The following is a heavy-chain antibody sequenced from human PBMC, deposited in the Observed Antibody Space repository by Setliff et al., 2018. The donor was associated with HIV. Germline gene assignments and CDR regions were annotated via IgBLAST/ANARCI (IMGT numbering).Heavy chain of an antibody. D-gene: IGHD6-25*01. CDR1: GGSLSGHH. CDR3: ARDQRLLGVQPPYWYFDL. J-gene: IGHJ2*01. Sequence: PSETLSLTCAVFGGSLSGHHWNWIRQPPGKGLEWIGEINHSGNTEYNSSLKSRVSISVDTSKNHLSLKLTSLTAAGTAVYYCARDQRLLGVQPPYWYFDLWGRGTQVTVSS. V-gene: IGHV4-34*01. CDR2: INHSGNT.